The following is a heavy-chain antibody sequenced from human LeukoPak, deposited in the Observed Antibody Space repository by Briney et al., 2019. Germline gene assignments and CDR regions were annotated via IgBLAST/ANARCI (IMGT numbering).Heavy chain of an antibody. CDR3: ARDVSTDNWFDP. J-gene: IGHJ5*02. CDR1: GGSISSGSYY. D-gene: IGHD2/OR15-2a*01. V-gene: IGHV4-61*02. CDR2: IYTSGST. Sequence: SQTLSLTCTVSGGSISSGSYYWSWIRQPAGKGLEWIGRIYTSGSTNYNPSLKSRVTISVDTSKNQFSLKLSSVTAADTAVYYCARDVSTDNWFDPWGREPWSPSPQ.